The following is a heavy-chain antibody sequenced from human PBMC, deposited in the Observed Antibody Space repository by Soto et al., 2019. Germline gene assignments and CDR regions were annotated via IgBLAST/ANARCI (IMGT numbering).Heavy chain of an antibody. CDR1: GYTFTSYG. D-gene: IGHD6-13*01. Sequence: QVQLVQSGAEVKKPGASVKVSCKASGYTFTSYGISWVRQAPGQGLEWMGWISAYNGNTNYAQKLQGRVTMTTDTSTSTGYMELSSLTTDDTAVYYCARDLLRAAAAGEPGYWGQGTLFTVSS. V-gene: IGHV1-18*01. J-gene: IGHJ4*02. CDR2: ISAYNGNT. CDR3: ARDLLRAAAAGEPGY.